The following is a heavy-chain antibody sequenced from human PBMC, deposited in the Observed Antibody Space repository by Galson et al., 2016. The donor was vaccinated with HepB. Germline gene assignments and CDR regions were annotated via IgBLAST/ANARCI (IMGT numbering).Heavy chain of an antibody. CDR3: AGVSAHYDFWSAYEWGWFDR. V-gene: IGHV1-18*04. CDR1: GYTFTTYG. CDR2: ISAYNGDT. Sequence: SVKVSCKASGYTFTTYGIIWVRQAPGQGPEWMGWISAYNGDTKYEQKFQGRVTMTTDTSTTTAYMELRILRSDDTAVYYCAGVSAHYDFWSAYEWGWFDRWGQGTLVTVSS. D-gene: IGHD3-3*01. J-gene: IGHJ5*02.